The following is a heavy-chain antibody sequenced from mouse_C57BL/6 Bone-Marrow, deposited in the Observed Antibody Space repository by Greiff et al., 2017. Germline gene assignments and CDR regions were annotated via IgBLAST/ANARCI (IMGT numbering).Heavy chain of an antibody. Sequence: QVQLQQSGAELVRPGASVTLSCKASGYTFTGYEMHWVKQTPVHGLEWIGAIDPETGGTAYNQKFKGKAILTADKSSSTAYMELRSLTSEDSAVYYCTKTGTGGFDYWGQGTTLTVSS. CDR3: TKTGTGGFDY. D-gene: IGHD4-1*01. CDR1: GYTFTGYE. V-gene: IGHV1-15*01. J-gene: IGHJ2*01. CDR2: IDPETGGT.